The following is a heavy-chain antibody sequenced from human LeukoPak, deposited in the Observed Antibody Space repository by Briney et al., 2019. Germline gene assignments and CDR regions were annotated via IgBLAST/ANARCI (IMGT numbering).Heavy chain of an antibody. CDR3: ARDVYGSGSSHFDY. J-gene: IGHJ4*02. V-gene: IGHV3-30*03. CDR1: GFTFSSYW. D-gene: IGHD3-10*01. CDR2: ISYDGSNK. Sequence: PGGSLRLSCAASGFTFSSYWMSWVRQAPGKGLEWVAVISYDGSNKYYADSVKGRFTISRDNSKNTLYLQMNSLRSEDTAVYYCARDVYGSGSSHFDYWGQGTLVTVSS.